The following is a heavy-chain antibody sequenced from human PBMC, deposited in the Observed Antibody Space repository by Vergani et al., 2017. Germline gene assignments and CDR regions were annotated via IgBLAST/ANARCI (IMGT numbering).Heavy chain of an antibody. CDR3: AKGLRFLEWGSAFDY. CDR2: ISGSGGST. D-gene: IGHD3-3*01. Sequence: EVQLLESGGGLVQPGGSLRLSCAASGFTFSSYAMSWVRQAPGKGLEWVSAISGSGGSTYYADSVKGRFTISRDNSKNKLYLQMNSLRAEDTAVYYCAKGLRFLEWGSAFDYWGQGTLVTVSS. V-gene: IGHV3-23*01. J-gene: IGHJ4*02. CDR1: GFTFSSYA.